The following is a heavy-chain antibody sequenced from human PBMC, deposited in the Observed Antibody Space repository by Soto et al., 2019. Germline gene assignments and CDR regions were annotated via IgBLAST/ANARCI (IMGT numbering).Heavy chain of an antibody. J-gene: IGHJ5*02. CDR2: ISPGSRYP. CDR3: VRGGGGGMFDP. D-gene: IGHD2-15*01. V-gene: IGHV3-11*06. Sequence: GGSLRLSCAGSGFTFGDSYMSWTRQAPGKGLEWPSYISPGSRYPAYADSVKGRFTISRDNAKRSLYLQMMSLTAEDTAIYYCVRGGGGGMFDPWGQGTMVTVSS. CDR1: GFTFGDSY.